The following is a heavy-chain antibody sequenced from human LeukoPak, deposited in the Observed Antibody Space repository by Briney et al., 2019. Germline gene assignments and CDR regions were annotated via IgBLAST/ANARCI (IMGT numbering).Heavy chain of an antibody. CDR2: INPNSGGT. V-gene: IGHV1-2*02. CDR3: ASGNSGYDERDY. Sequence: WASVKVSCKASVYTFTGYYMHWVRQAPGQGLEWMGWINPNSGGTNYAQKFQGRVTMTRDTSISTAHMELSRLRSDDTAVYYCASGNSGYDERDYWGQGTLVTVSS. J-gene: IGHJ4*02. CDR1: VYTFTGYY. D-gene: IGHD5-12*01.